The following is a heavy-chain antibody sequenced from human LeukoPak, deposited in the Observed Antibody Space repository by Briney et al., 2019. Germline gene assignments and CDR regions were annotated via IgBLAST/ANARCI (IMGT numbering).Heavy chain of an antibody. D-gene: IGHD5-18*01. V-gene: IGHV3-23*01. CDR2: ISGSGGST. CDR3: AKDTAMVLGYFDY. Sequence: PGGSLRLSCAASGFTFSSYAMSWVRQAPGKGLERVSAISGSGGSTYYADSVKGRFTISRDNSKNTLYLQMNSLRAEDTAVYYCAKDTAMVLGYFDYWGQGTLVTVSS. CDR1: GFTFSSYA. J-gene: IGHJ4*02.